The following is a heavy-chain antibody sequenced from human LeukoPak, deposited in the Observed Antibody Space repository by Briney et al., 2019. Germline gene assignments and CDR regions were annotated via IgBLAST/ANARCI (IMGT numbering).Heavy chain of an antibody. CDR3: AKGPLRGTAAAIDY. CDR1: GFTFSSYA. D-gene: IGHD2-2*01. CDR2: ISYDGRNK. V-gene: IGHV3-30*04. Sequence: GGSLRLSCSASGFTFSSYAMHWVRQAPGKGLEWVAVISYDGRNKHYPDSVKGRFTISRDISTDTLWLQMDSLRTEDTAVYYCAKGPLRGTAAAIDYWGQGTLVTVSS. J-gene: IGHJ4*02.